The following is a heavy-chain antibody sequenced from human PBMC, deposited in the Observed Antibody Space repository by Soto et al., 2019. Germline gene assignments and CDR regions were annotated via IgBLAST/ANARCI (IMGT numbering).Heavy chain of an antibody. V-gene: IGHV4-39*01. D-gene: IGHD1-26*01. CDR2: IYYSGST. Sequence: QLQLQESGPGLVKPSETLSLTCPVSGGSISSISYYWGWIRQPPGKGLEWIGSIYYSGSTYYNPSLKSRVTISVDTSKNQFSLKLSSVTAADTAVYYCARHGYSGSYYGLDYWGQGTLVTVSS. CDR1: GGSISSISYY. J-gene: IGHJ4*02. CDR3: ARHGYSGSYYGLDY.